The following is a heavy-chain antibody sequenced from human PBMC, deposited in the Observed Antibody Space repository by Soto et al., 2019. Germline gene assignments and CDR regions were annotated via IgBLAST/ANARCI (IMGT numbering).Heavy chain of an antibody. D-gene: IGHD3-10*01. J-gene: IGHJ5*02. V-gene: IGHV4-4*07. CDR2: ISNGGTT. Sequence: QVQLQESGPGLVKPSETLSLTCSISGASIRDKYWSWLRQSAEKGLEFIGRISNGGTTIYNPSLKSRVTLSPDTSTTHFSLKLTSVPAADTAVYYCATKGDYGGWFDPWGQGTLVTVSS. CDR3: ATKGDYGGWFDP. CDR1: GASIRDKY.